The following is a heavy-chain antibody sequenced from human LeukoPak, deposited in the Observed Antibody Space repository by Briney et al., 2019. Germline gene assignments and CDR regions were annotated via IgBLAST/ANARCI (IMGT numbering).Heavy chain of an antibody. V-gene: IGHV3-21*01. CDR1: GLTFSSYS. D-gene: IGHD2-15*01. J-gene: IGHJ4*02. CDR3: ARVGSGIVVFDY. CDR2: ISSSSSYI. Sequence: PGGSLRLSCAVSGLTFSSYSMNWVRQAPGKGLEWVSSISSSSSYIYYADSVKGRFTISRDNAKNSLYLQMNSLRAEDTAVYYCARVGSGIVVFDYWGQGTLVTVSS.